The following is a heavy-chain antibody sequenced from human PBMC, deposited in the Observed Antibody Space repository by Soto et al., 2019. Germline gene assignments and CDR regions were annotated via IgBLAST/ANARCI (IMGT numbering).Heavy chain of an antibody. CDR2: IYYSGST. CDR3: AIAVTTVTTYVY. D-gene: IGHD4-17*01. CDR1: GGSISSGSYC. Sequence: QVQLQESGPGLVKPSQTLSLTCTVSGGSISSGSYCWSWIRQHPGKGLEWIGYIYYSGSTYYNPSLKSRVTISVDTSKNQFSLKLSSVTAADTAVYYCAIAVTTVTTYVYWGQGTLVTVSS. V-gene: IGHV4-31*03. J-gene: IGHJ4*02.